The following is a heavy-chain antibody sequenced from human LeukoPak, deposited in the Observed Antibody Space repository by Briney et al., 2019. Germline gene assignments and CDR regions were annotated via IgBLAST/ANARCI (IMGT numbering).Heavy chain of an antibody. CDR3: ARQYEYSSGWYYFDY. CDR1: GDSVSSNSAT. Sequence: SQTLSLTCAISGDSVSSNSATWNWIRQSPSRGLEWLGRTYYRSKLYNDYAVSVKSRIIIKSDTSKNQFSLQLNSVSPEDTAVYYCARQYEYSSGWYYFDYWGQGTLVTVSS. CDR2: TYYRSKLYN. D-gene: IGHD6-19*01. V-gene: IGHV6-1*01. J-gene: IGHJ4*02.